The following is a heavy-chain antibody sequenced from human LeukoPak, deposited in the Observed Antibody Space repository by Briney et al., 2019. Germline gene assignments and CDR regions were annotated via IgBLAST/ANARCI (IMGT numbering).Heavy chain of an antibody. CDR1: GFTFSSYE. D-gene: IGHD6-19*01. V-gene: IGHV3-48*03. Sequence: GGSLRLSCAASGFTFSSYEMNWVRQAPGKGLEWVSYISSSGSTIYYADSVKGRFTISRDNAKNSLYLQMNSLRAEDTAVYYCARDVGLLSIAVANWYFDLWGRGTLVTVSS. CDR3: ARDVGLLSIAVANWYFDL. J-gene: IGHJ2*01. CDR2: ISSSGSTI.